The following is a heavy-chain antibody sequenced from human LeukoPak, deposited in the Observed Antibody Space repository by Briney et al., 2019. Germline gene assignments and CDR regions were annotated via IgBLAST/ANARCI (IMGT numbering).Heavy chain of an antibody. V-gene: IGHV4-39*01. J-gene: IGHJ6*04. CDR3: ARVGKDPDV. CDR1: GGSISSSSYY. Sequence: SETLSLTCTVSGGSISSSSYYWGWIRQPPGKGLEWIGGIYYSGSTYYNPSLKSRVTISVDTSKNQFSLKLSSVTAADTAVYYCARVGKDPDVWGKGTTVTVSS. CDR2: IYYSGST.